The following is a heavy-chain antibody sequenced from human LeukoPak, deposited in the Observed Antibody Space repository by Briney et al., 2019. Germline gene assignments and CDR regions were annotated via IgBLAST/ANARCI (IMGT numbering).Heavy chain of an antibody. Sequence: SQTLSLTCAVSGDSVSSSSAVWNWIRQSPSRGLEWLGRTYYRSKWHNEYAESVKSRISITSDTSQNQFSLQLNFVTPEDTADYYCAGTTDYSSFLAFWGQGTLVTVSS. CDR1: GDSVSSSSAV. J-gene: IGHJ4*02. V-gene: IGHV6-1*01. CDR3: AGTTDYSSFLAF. D-gene: IGHD4-11*01. CDR2: TYYRSKWHN.